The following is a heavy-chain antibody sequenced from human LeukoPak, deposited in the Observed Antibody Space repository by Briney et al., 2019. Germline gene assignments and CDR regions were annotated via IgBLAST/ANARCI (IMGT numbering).Heavy chain of an antibody. D-gene: IGHD1-1*01. CDR3: ARDPATTFNWFDP. CDR2: IYHTGTT. V-gene: IGHV4-38-2*02. CDR1: GYSISNGY. Sequence: PSETLSLTCAVSGYSISNGYWAWIRQPPGKGLEWIASIYHTGTTYSNPSLQSRVSLSVDTSKSQFSLNLSAVTAADTAVYYCARDPATTFNWFDPRGQGTLVIVSS. J-gene: IGHJ5*02.